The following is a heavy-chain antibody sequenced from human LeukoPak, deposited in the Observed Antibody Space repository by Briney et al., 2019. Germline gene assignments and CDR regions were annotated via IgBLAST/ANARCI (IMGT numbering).Heavy chain of an antibody. J-gene: IGHJ4*02. CDR2: IYSSGST. Sequence: SETLSLTCPVSGGSVSSGSYYWSWIRQPPGKGLGWIGYIYSSGSTNYNPSLKSRVTISVDTSKNQFSLKLSSVTAADTAVYYCARGYYDFWSGYYGGYYFDYWGQGTLVTVSS. CDR1: GGSVSSGSYY. D-gene: IGHD3-3*01. V-gene: IGHV4-61*01. CDR3: ARGYYDFWSGYYGGYYFDY.